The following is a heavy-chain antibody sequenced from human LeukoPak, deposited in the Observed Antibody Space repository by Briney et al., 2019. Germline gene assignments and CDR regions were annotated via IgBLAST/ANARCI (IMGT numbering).Heavy chain of an antibody. CDR1: GFTFSSYA. J-gene: IGHJ4*02. CDR2: ISGSGGST. Sequence: PGGSLRLSCAASGFTFSSYAMSWVRQAPGKGLEWVSAISGSGGSTYYADSVKGRFTISRDNSKNTLYLQMNSLRAEDTAVYYCAKVGEYSSSSWGDYWGQGTLVTVSS. CDR3: AKVGEYSSSSWGDY. V-gene: IGHV3-23*01. D-gene: IGHD6-6*01.